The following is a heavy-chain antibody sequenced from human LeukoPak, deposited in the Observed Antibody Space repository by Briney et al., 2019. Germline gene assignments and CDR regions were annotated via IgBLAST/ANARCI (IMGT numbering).Heavy chain of an antibody. V-gene: IGHV3-23*01. CDR2: ISGRGGST. Sequence: GGSLRLSCAASGFTYPNFAMSWVRQAPGKGLEWVSAISGRGGSTYHADAVKGRFTISRDNSKNTLYLQMNSLSAEDTAEYYCAKGETEGGGLAHAYWGQGTLVTVSS. CDR3: AKGETEGGGLAHAY. J-gene: IGHJ4*02. D-gene: IGHD2-15*01. CDR1: GFTYPNFA.